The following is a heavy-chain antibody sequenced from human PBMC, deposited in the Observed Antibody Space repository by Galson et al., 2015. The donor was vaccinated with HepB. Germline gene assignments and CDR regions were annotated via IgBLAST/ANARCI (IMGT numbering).Heavy chain of an antibody. D-gene: IGHD3-10*01. V-gene: IGHV4-31*03. CDR2: IYYSGTT. J-gene: IGHJ5*02. CDR1: GASISSDDYY. Sequence: LSLTCTVSGASISSDDYYWSWIRQHPGKGLEWIGYIYYSGTTHYNPSLKSRVTFSVDTSKNQFSLRLSSVTAADTALYYCARGPQYTYSSGSSIRFDPWGQGTLVTVSS. CDR3: ARGPQYTYSSGSSIRFDP.